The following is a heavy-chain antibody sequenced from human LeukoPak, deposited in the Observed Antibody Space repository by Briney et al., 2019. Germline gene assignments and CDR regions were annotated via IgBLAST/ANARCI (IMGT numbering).Heavy chain of an antibody. Sequence: GGSLRLSCAASGFTFSSYEMNWVRQAPGKGLEWVSYISSSGSTIYYADSVKGRFTISRDNAKNSLYLQMNSLRAEDTAVYYCARVATQLWFGGNYYFDYWGQGTQVTVSS. CDR2: ISSSGSTI. V-gene: IGHV3-48*03. CDR3: ARVATQLWFGGNYYFDY. J-gene: IGHJ4*02. D-gene: IGHD5-18*01. CDR1: GFTFSSYE.